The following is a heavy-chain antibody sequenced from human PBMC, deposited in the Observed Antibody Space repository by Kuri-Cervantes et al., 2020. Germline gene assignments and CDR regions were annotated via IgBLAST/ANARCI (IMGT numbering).Heavy chain of an antibody. Sequence: ASVKVSCKASGYTFTSYAMHWVRQAPGQRLEWMGWGNAGNGNTKYSQEFQGRVTMTRNTSISTAYMELSSLRAEDTALYYCAKDTTLGFGEEYYYGMDVWGQGTTVTVSS. CDR3: AKDTTLGFGEEYYYGMDV. CDR2: GNAGNGNT. V-gene: IGHV1-3*02. D-gene: IGHD3-10*01. CDR1: GYTFTSYA. J-gene: IGHJ6*02.